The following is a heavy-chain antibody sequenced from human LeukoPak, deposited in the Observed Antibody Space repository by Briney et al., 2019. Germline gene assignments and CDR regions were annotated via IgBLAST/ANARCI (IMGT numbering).Heavy chain of an antibody. CDR1: GGSISSGGYY. D-gene: IGHD3-22*01. CDR2: IYYSGST. CDR3: AGCRSGYDISGYYGPSYYFDY. J-gene: IGHJ4*02. Sequence: PSETLSLTCTVSGGSISSGGYYWSWIRQHPGKGLEWIGYIYYSGSTYYNPSLKSRLTISVDTSKNQFSLKLSSVTAADTAVYYCAGCRSGYDISGYYGPSYYFDYWGQGTLVTVSS. V-gene: IGHV4-31*03.